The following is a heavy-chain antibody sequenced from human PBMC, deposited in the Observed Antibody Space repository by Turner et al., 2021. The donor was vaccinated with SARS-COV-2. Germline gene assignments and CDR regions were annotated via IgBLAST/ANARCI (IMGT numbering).Heavy chain of an antibody. J-gene: IGHJ4*02. D-gene: IGHD4-17*01. V-gene: IGHV3-9*01. CDR3: AKVPATSVVPFYFDH. Sequence: EVQLVESGGGLGQPGESLRLPCATAGFKFDDFAMHWVRQVPEKGLEWVSGITWNAVTTAYADSVRGRFTISRDNDKTSLYLDRDRLSLADTAIYYCAKVPATSVVPFYFDHWGQGIPVTVSS. CDR1: GFKFDDFA. CDR2: ITWNAVTT.